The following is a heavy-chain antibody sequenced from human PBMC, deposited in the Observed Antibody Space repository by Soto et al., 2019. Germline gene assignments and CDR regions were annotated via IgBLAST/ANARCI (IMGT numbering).Heavy chain of an antibody. CDR1: GGSISSSSYY. CDR2: IYYSGST. CDR3: AILGYGGNPPA. Sequence: QLQLQESGPGLVKPSETLSLTCTVSGGSISSSSYYWGWIRQPPGKGLEWIGSIYYSGSTYYNPSRKSRVTISVDTSKNQFSLKLSSVTAADTAVYYCAILGYGGNPPAWGQGTLVTVSS. J-gene: IGHJ5*02. D-gene: IGHD2-15*01. V-gene: IGHV4-39*01.